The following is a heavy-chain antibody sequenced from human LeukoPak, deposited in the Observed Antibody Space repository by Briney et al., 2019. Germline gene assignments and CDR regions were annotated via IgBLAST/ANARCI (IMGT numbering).Heavy chain of an antibody. D-gene: IGHD5-12*01. J-gene: IGHJ5*02. CDR2: ISSSSSTI. CDR3: AKEQRGYSGYAVGSCFDP. Sequence: PGGSLRLSCAASGFTFSSYSMNWVRQAPGKGLEWVSYISSSSSTIYYAGSVKGRFTISRDNSKNTLYLQMNSLGAEDTAVYYCAKEQRGYSGYAVGSCFDPWGQGTLVTVSS. V-gene: IGHV3-48*01. CDR1: GFTFSSYS.